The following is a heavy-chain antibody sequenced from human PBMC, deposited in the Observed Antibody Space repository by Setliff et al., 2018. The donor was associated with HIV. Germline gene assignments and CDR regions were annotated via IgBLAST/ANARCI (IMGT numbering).Heavy chain of an antibody. D-gene: IGHD3-22*01. CDR2: INPKSGGT. Sequence: GASVKVSCKASGYTFTGSYIHWVRLAPGQGLEWMGWINPKSGGTKYAQKFKGRVTMTRDTSISTAYMEVSRLRSDDTAVYYCARVGGTYSYDTDGFFSFYCEIWGRGTLVTVSS. CDR1: GYTFTGSY. V-gene: IGHV1-2*02. CDR3: ARVGGTYSYDTDGFFSFYCEI. J-gene: IGHJ4*02.